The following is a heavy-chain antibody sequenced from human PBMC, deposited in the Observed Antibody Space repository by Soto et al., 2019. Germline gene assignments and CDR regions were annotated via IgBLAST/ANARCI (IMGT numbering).Heavy chain of an antibody. CDR2: TYYRSEWYT. J-gene: IGHJ4*02. V-gene: IGHV6-1*01. CDR3: ARGLGGIADY. Sequence: SQTLSLTCAISVDSVSSNSAAWNWIRQSPSRGLEWLGRTYYRSEWYTDYAPSVRSRITINADTSKNKFSLQLNSVTPEDTAVYYCARGLGGIADYWGQGTRVTVSS. CDR1: VDSVSSNSAA. D-gene: IGHD2-21*01.